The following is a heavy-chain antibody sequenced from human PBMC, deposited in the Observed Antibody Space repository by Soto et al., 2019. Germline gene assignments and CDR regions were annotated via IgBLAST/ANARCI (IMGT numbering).Heavy chain of an antibody. CDR2: IIPIFGTA. Sequence: ASVKVSCKASGGTFSSYAISWVRQAPGQGLEWMGGIIPIFGTANHAQKFQGRVTITADESTSTAYMELSSLRSEDTAVYYCARDAYCSSTSCYRRMDVWGQGTTVTVSS. CDR1: GGTFSSYA. V-gene: IGHV1-69*13. D-gene: IGHD2-2*02. J-gene: IGHJ6*02. CDR3: ARDAYCSSTSCYRRMDV.